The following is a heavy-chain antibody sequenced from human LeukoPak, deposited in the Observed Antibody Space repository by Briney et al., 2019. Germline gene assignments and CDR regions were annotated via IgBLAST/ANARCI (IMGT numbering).Heavy chain of an antibody. CDR3: ARGLTGSTGFDY. J-gene: IGHJ4*02. Sequence: SETLSLTCTVSGGSISSYYWSWIRQPPGKGLEWIGYTYYSGSTNYNPSLKSRVTISVDTSKNQFSLKLSSVTAADTAVYYCARGLTGSTGFDYWGQGTLVAVSS. CDR2: TYYSGST. V-gene: IGHV4-59*12. D-gene: IGHD3-9*01. CDR1: GGSISSYY.